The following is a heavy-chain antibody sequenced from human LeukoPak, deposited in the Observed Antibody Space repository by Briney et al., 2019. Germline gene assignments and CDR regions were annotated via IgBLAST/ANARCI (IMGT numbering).Heavy chain of an antibody. CDR2: IYYTGST. Sequence: ASETLSLTCTVSGGSISSSGYYWGWIRQPPGKGLEWIGSIYYTGSTYSNPSLKSRVTKSVDMSKNQFSLKLSSVTAADTAVYYCARPFYAPNYYDSSGSFDYWGQGTLVTVSS. CDR1: GGSISSSGYY. V-gene: IGHV4-39*01. CDR3: ARPFYAPNYYDSSGSFDY. J-gene: IGHJ4*02. D-gene: IGHD3-22*01.